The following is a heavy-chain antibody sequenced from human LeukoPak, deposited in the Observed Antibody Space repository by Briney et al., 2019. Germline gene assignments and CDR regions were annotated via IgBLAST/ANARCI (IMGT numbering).Heavy chain of an antibody. V-gene: IGHV4-39*07. CDR1: GGSISSSSYY. CDR2: IYYSGST. J-gene: IGHJ4*02. Sequence: PSETLSLTCTVSGGSISSSSYYWGWIRQPPGKGLEWIGSIYYSGSTYYNPSLKSRVTISVDTSKNQFSLKLSSVTAADTAVYYCAREGGYSYGYVYWGQGTLVTVSS. D-gene: IGHD5-18*01. CDR3: AREGGYSYGYVY.